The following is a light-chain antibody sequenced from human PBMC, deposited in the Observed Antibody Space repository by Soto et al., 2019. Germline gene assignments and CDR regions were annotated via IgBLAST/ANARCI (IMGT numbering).Light chain of an antibody. Sequence: EVVLTHSPATLSLSPGSRATLSSTPSQSVSSYLAWYQQRPGQAPRLLIYDASNRATGIPARFSGSGSGTDFTLTISSLDPEDFAVYYCQQRSNWPRKFGPGTKVDI. CDR1: QSVSSY. CDR2: DAS. V-gene: IGKV3-11*01. J-gene: IGKJ1*01. CDR3: QQRSNWPRK.